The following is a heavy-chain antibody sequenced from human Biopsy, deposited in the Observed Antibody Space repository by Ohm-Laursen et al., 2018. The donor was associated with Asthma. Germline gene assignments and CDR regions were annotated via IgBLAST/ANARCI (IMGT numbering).Heavy chain of an antibody. CDR2: ISASGNST. D-gene: IGHD3-10*01. CDR1: GFRFNSYA. Sequence: SLRLSCAASGFRFNSYAVSWVRQAPGKGPERVSTISASGNSTYYGDSVKGRFTISRDNSKNTLFLHMNSLRADDTAVYYCAKGAGSGSYHFFHFDSWGQGTPVTVSS. CDR3: AKGAGSGSYHFFHFDS. J-gene: IGHJ4*02. V-gene: IGHV3-23*01.